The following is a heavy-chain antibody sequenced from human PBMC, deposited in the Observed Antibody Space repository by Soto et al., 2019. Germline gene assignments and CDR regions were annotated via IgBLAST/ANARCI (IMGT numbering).Heavy chain of an antibody. V-gene: IGHV4-59*01. J-gene: IGHJ6*01. CDR3: ARVEDSFFYYGLDG. D-gene: IGHD3-16*02. CDR1: GGSITSSY. CDR2: IYDTGISGYTPST. Sequence: SETLSLTCTVSGGSITSSYWSWIRRPPGKGLEWIAYIYDTGISGYTPSTSYNPSLTSRVTMSVDTSKSQFSLKLISVTAADTAVYYCARVEDSFFYYGLDGWGQEITVTVCS.